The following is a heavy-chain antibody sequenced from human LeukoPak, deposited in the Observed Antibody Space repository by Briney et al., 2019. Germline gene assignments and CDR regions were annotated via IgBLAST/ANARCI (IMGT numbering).Heavy chain of an antibody. Sequence: SETLSLTCTVSGGSIISSHYYWGWIRQPPGKGLEWIGSIYYSGSTYYNPSLKSRVTISVDTSKNQFSLKLNSVTAADTAVNYCARRDSSGVVPRWDYWGQGTLVTVSS. D-gene: IGHD6-25*01. CDR3: ARRDSSGVVPRWDY. J-gene: IGHJ4*02. CDR1: GGSIISSHYY. V-gene: IGHV4-39*01. CDR2: IYYSGST.